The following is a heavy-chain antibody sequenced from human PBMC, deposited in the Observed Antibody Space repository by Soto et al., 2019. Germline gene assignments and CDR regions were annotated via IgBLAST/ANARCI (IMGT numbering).Heavy chain of an antibody. J-gene: IGHJ6*02. D-gene: IGHD3-10*01. V-gene: IGHV1-69*13. Sequence: AVKVSCKASGGTFSSYAISWVRQAPGQGLEWMGGIIPIFGTANYAQKFQGRVTITADESTSTAYMELSSLRSEDTAVYYCARDGAMVRGVTSNGMDVWGQGTPVTVSS. CDR2: IIPIFGTA. CDR1: GGTFSSYA. CDR3: ARDGAMVRGVTSNGMDV.